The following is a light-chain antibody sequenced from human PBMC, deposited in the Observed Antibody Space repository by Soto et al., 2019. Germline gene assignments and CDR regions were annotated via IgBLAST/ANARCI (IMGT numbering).Light chain of an antibody. CDR3: SLYAGTHSVV. V-gene: IGLV2-8*01. J-gene: IGLJ2*01. CDR1: SSDIGAYKF. CDR2: EVS. Sequence: QSALTQPPSASGSPGQSVAISCTGTSSDIGAYKFVSWYQQHPGKAPKLIIYEVSIRPSGVPDRFSGSKSGNTASLTVSGLLAEDEADSYCSLYAGTHSVVFGGGTKLTVL.